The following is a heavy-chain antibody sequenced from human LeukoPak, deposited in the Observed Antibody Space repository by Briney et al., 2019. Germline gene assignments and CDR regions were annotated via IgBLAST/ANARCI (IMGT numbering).Heavy chain of an antibody. J-gene: IGHJ4*02. CDR1: GGSFSGYY. CDR3: ASVFTSYGYDY. CDR2: INHSGST. V-gene: IGHV4-34*01. D-gene: IGHD5-18*01. Sequence: SETLSLTCAVYGGSFSGYYWSWIRQPPGKGLEWIGEINHSGSTNYNPSLRSRVTISVDTSKNQFSLKLSSVTAADTAVYYCASVFTSYGYDYWGQGTLDTVSS.